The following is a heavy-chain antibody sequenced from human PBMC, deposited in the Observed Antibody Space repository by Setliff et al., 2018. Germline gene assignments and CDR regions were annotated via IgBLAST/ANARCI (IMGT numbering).Heavy chain of an antibody. CDR1: GFTFSGDW. Sequence: PGGSLRLSCAASGFTFSGDWMHWVRQAPGKGLEWVGRIKSKTDGGTTDYAAPVKGRFTISRDDSKNTLYLQMNSLKTEDTAVYYCTREASVDFWSGYPYYYYMDVWGKGTTVTVSS. D-gene: IGHD3-3*01. CDR2: IKSKTDGGTT. V-gene: IGHV3-15*01. CDR3: TREASVDFWSGYPYYYYMDV. J-gene: IGHJ6*03.